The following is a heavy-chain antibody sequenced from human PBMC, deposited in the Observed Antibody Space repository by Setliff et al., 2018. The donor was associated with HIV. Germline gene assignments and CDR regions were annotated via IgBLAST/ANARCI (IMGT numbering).Heavy chain of an antibody. V-gene: IGHV4-39*01. J-gene: IGHJ5*02. Sequence: SETLSLTCTVSGGTISSSSNYWGWIRQPPWKGLEWIGNIYDSGRTYYTPSLKSLVTISVDMYQNQFSLRLNSVTAADTAMYYCARHDFWSGYHNWFDPWGQGTLVTVS. CDR2: IYDSGRT. CDR3: ARHDFWSGYHNWFDP. CDR1: GGTISSSSNY. D-gene: IGHD3-3*01.